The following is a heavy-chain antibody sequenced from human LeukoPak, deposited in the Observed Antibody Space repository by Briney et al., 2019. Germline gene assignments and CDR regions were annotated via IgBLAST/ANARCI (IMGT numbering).Heavy chain of an antibody. J-gene: IGHJ6*02. CDR1: GGSISSYY. CDR2: IYYSGST. V-gene: IGHV4-59*01. CDR3: ARDRNYYYYGMDV. Sequence: SETLSLTCTVSGGSISSYYWSWIRQPPGKGLEWIGYIYYSGSTNYNPSLKGRVTISVDTSKNQFSLKLSSVTAADTAVYYCARDRNYYYYGMDVWGQGTTVTVS.